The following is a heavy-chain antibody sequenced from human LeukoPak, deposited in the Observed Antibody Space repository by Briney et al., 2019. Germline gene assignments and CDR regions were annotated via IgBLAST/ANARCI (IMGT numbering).Heavy chain of an antibody. V-gene: IGHV3-23*01. CDR2: ISNSGGST. Sequence: PGGSLRLSCAASGFTFSSYEMNWVRQAPGKGLEWVSAISNSGGSTYYSDSVKGRFTISRDNSQNTLYLQMNSLRADDTAVYYCAKAILWWSREATDYWGQGTLVTVSS. J-gene: IGHJ4*02. D-gene: IGHD2-21*01. CDR1: GFTFSSYE. CDR3: AKAILWWSREATDY.